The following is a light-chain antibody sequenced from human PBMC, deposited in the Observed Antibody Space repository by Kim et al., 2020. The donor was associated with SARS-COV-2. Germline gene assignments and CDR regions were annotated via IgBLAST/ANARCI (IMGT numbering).Light chain of an antibody. J-gene: IGLJ1*01. CDR3: RSYTSSTTLL. V-gene: IGLV2-14*03. CDR1: SSDVDDYNY. Sequence: QSALTQPASVSGSPGQSITISCTGTSSDVDDYNYVSWYQQHPGKAPKLMLYDVNNRPSGVSTRFSGSKSGNTTSLTISGLQAEDEADYYCRSYTSSTTLLFGTGTQLTVL. CDR2: DVN.